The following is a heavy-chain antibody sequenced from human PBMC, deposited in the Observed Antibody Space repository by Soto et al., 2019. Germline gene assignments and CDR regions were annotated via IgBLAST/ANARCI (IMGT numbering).Heavy chain of an antibody. CDR2: ISAYNGNT. D-gene: IGHD3-10*01. CDR3: AFRPYYYGSGSYSHYYYGMDV. J-gene: IGHJ6*02. Sequence: ASVKVSCKASGYTFTSYGISWVRQAPGQGLEWMGWISAYNGNTNYAQKLQGRVTMTTDTSTSTAYMELRSLRSDDTAVYYCAFRPYYYGSGSYSHYYYGMDVWGQGTTVTVS. V-gene: IGHV1-18*01. CDR1: GYTFTSYG.